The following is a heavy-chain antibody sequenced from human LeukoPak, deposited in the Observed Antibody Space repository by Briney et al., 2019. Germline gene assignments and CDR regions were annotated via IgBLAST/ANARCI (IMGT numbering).Heavy chain of an antibody. V-gene: IGHV1-8*01. CDR2: MNPNSGNT. CDR1: GYTFTSYD. Sequence: ASVKVSCKASGYTFTSYDIHWVRQATGQGLEWMGWMNPNSGNTGYAQKFQGRVTMTRNTSISTAYMELSSMRSEDTAVHYCARGYSSSWYSPQYYYGMDVWGQGTTVTVSS. CDR3: ARGYSSSWYSPQYYYGMDV. J-gene: IGHJ6*02. D-gene: IGHD6-13*01.